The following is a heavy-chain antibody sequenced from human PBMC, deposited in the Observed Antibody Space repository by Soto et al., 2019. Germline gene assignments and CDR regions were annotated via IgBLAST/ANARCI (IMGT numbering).Heavy chain of an antibody. J-gene: IGHJ6*03. CDR1: GGSFSGYY. D-gene: IGHD2-21*01. Sequence: SETLSLTCAVYGGSFSGYYWSWIRQPPGKGLEWIGEINHSGSTNYNPSLKSRVTISVDTSKNQFSLKLSSVTAADTAVYYCARGHSEYYYYYMDVWGKGTTVTVSS. V-gene: IGHV4-34*01. CDR2: INHSGST. CDR3: ARGHSEYYYYYMDV.